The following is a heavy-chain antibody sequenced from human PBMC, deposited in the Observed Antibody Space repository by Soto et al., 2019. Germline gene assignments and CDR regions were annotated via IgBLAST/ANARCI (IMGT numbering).Heavy chain of an antibody. J-gene: IGHJ4*02. CDR1: GGSISSYY. Sequence: PSDTLSLTCTVSGGSISSYYWSWIRQPPGKGLEWIGYIYYSGSTNYNPSIKSRVNISVDTSKNQFSLKLSSVTAADTAVYYCATLGIPYGDFVFRFWGQGTLVTVSS. CDR3: ATLGIPYGDFVFRF. D-gene: IGHD4-17*01. CDR2: IYYSGST. V-gene: IGHV4-59*07.